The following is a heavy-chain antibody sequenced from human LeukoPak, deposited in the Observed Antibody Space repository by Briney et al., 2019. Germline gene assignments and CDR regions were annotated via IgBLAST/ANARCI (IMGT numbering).Heavy chain of an antibody. D-gene: IGHD5-12*01. J-gene: IGHJ4*02. Sequence: PSETLSLTCTVSGYSISSGYYWGWIRQPPGKGLEWIGSIYHSGSTYYNPSLKSRVTISVDTSKNQFSLKLSSVTAADTAVYYCARGGTKWLRSPYFDYWGQGTLVTVSS. V-gene: IGHV4-38-2*02. CDR2: IYHSGST. CDR3: ARGGTKWLRSPYFDY. CDR1: GYSISSGYY.